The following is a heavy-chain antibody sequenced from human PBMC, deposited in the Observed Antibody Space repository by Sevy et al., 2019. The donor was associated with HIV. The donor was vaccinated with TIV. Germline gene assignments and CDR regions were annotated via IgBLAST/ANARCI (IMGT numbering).Heavy chain of an antibody. J-gene: IGHJ3*02. CDR2: ISYDGGNK. CDR1: GFTFSNYG. D-gene: IGHD7-27*01. V-gene: IGHV3-30*18. Sequence: GGSLRLSCAASGFTFSNYGMHWVRQAPGKGLEWVAFISYDGGNKDHADSVKGRFTISRDKSKNTLYLQMNSLRAEDTAMYYCAKFSSLGNAFDIWGQGTMVTVSS. CDR3: AKFSSLGNAFDI.